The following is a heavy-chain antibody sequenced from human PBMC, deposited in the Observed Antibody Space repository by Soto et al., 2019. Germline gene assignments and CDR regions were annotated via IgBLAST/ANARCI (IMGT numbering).Heavy chain of an antibody. CDR3: ARGGYYDSSGSRNYHYYGMHV. J-gene: IGHJ6*02. V-gene: IGHV1-18*01. Sequence: ASVKVSCKASGYTFTSYGVNWVRQAPGQRLEWLGWVSPYNDDTKYSQKLQGRVTLTTDTSSRTAYMTLRSLRSDDTAVYFCARGGYYDSSGSRNYHYYGMHVWGQGTTVTVSS. CDR2: VSPYNDDT. CDR1: GYTFTSYG. D-gene: IGHD3-22*01.